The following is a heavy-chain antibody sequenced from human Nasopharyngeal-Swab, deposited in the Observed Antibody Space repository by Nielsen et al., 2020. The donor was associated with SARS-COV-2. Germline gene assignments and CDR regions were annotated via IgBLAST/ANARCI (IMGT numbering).Heavy chain of an antibody. D-gene: IGHD2-15*01. J-gene: IGHJ4*02. CDR2: INAANGNT. CDR3: AAGNCNAGKCYSNEGFDC. Sequence: WVRQAPGQRLEWMGFINAANGNTEYSHNFQDRVTITRDTSATTAYMELSSLRSEDTAVYYCAAGNCNAGKCYSNEGFDCWGQGMPVTVSS. V-gene: IGHV1-3*01.